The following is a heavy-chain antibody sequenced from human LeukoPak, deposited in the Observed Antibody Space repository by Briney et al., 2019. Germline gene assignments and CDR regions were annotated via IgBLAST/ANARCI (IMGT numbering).Heavy chain of an antibody. CDR3: TGNYYGSGSYADFDY. Sequence: GGSLRLSCAASGFTFSGSALHWVRQASGKGLEWVGRIRSTANGYATAYAASVKGRFTISRDDSKNTAYLQVDSLETEDTAVYYCTGNYYGSGSYADFDYWGQGTLVTVSS. V-gene: IGHV3-73*01. CDR1: GFTFSGSA. D-gene: IGHD3-10*01. CDR2: IRSTANGYAT. J-gene: IGHJ4*02.